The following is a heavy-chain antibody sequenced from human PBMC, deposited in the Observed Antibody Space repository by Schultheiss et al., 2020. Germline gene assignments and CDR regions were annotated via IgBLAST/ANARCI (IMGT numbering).Heavy chain of an antibody. CDR2: ISAYNGNT. Sequence: GSVKVSCKASGYTFTSYGISWVRQAPGQGLEWMGWISAYNGNTNYAQKLQGRVTMTTDTSTSTAYMELRSLRSDDTAVYYCARVQYSSSWYPYYYYGMDVWGQGTTVTVSS. V-gene: IGHV1-18*04. D-gene: IGHD6-13*01. CDR3: ARVQYSSSWYPYYYYGMDV. CDR1: GYTFTSYG. J-gene: IGHJ6*02.